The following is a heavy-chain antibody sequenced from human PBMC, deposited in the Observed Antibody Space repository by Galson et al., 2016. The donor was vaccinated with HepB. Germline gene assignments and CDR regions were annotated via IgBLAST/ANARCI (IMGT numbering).Heavy chain of an antibody. Sequence: SLRLSCAASGFTVSSTYMSWVRQSPGKGLEWVSVIYSDGYTHYADSVKGTFTISRDNSKNTLYLQINSLTAEDTAVYYCAKGDSGYTSGRYSVYYAMDVWGQGPTVTVSS. J-gene: IGHJ6*02. CDR3: AKGDSGYTSGRYSVYYAMDV. CDR2: IYSDGYT. D-gene: IGHD6-19*01. CDR1: GFTVSSTY. V-gene: IGHV3-66*01.